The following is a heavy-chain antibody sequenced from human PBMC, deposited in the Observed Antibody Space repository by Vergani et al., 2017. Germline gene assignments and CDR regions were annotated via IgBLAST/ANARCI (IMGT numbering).Heavy chain of an antibody. Sequence: QVQLQESGPGLVKPSETLSLTCTVSGGSISSYYWSWIRQPPGKGLEWIGYIYYSGSTNYNPSLKSRVTISVDTSKNQFSLKMSSMTATDTAVYYCARVLSPQYYGSSGPGSYYYYYMDVWGKGTTVTVSS. CDR3: ARVLSPQYYGSSGPGSYYYYYMDV. CDR1: GGSISSYY. CDR2: IYYSGST. D-gene: IGHD3-22*01. V-gene: IGHV4-59*01. J-gene: IGHJ6*03.